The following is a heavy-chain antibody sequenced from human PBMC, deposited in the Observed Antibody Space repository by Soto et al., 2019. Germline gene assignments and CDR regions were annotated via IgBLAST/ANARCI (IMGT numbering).Heavy chain of an antibody. CDR2: IYWDDDK. J-gene: IGHJ4*02. D-gene: IGHD6-13*01. Sequence: SGPTLVNPTQTLTLTCTFSGFSLSTSGVGVGWIRQPPGKALEWLALIYWDDDKRYSPSLKSRLTITKDNSKNQGVRTMTNMEPVDTATFYSARLGSSWSFDYWGQGILVTASS. V-gene: IGHV2-5*02. CDR3: ARLGSSWSFDY. CDR1: GFSLSTSGVG.